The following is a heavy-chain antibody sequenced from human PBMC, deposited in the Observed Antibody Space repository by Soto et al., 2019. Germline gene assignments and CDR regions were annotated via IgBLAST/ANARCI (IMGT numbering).Heavy chain of an antibody. CDR1: GFIVSSNY. Sequence: EVQVVETGGGLIQPGGSLRLSCAASGFIVSSNYMSWVRQAPGKGLKWVSTIYSGGSTFYADSVKGRFTISRDKSKNTLYLQMNSLRAEDTAVYYCARYVVYGGPYFDYWGQGTLVTVSS. J-gene: IGHJ4*02. D-gene: IGHD4-17*01. CDR2: IYSGGST. CDR3: ARYVVYGGPYFDY. V-gene: IGHV3-53*02.